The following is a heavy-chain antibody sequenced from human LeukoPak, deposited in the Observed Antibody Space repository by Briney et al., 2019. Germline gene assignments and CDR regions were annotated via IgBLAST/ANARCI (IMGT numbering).Heavy chain of an antibody. CDR1: GYTFTGYY. J-gene: IGHJ3*02. CDR3: ARKYTRSTRAFDI. CDR2: INPNSGGT. D-gene: IGHD1-1*01. V-gene: IGHV1-2*06. Sequence: ASVKVSCKASGYTFTGYYMHWVRQAPGQGLEWMGRINPNSGGTNYAQKSQGRVTMTRDTSISTAYMELSRLRSDDTAVYYCARKYTRSTRAFDIWGQGTMVTVSS.